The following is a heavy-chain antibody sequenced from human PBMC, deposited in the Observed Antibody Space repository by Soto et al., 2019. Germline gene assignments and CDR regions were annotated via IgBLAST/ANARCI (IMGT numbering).Heavy chain of an antibody. D-gene: IGHD2-8*02. V-gene: IGHV4-59*08. Sequence: SETLCLTCTVSGGSISSYYLSWIRQPPGKGLEWIGYIYYSGSTNYNPSLKSRVTISVDTSKNQFSLKLSSVTAADTAVYYCARLYWLSFDPWGQGTLVTVSS. CDR2: IYYSGST. J-gene: IGHJ5*02. CDR1: GGSISSYY. CDR3: ARLYWLSFDP.